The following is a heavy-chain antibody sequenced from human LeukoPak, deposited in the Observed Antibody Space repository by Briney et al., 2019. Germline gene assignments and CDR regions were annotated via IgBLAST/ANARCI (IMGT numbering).Heavy chain of an antibody. CDR1: GFTFSSYS. V-gene: IGHV3-21*01. CDR2: ISSSSSYI. CDR3: ARDAAAAGSDY. J-gene: IGHJ4*02. D-gene: IGHD6-13*01. Sequence: GGSLRLSCAVSGFTFSSYSMNWVRQAPGKGLEWVSSISSSSSYIYYADSVKGRFTISRDNAKNSLYLQMNSLRAEDTAVYYCARDAAAAGSDYWGQGTLVTVSS.